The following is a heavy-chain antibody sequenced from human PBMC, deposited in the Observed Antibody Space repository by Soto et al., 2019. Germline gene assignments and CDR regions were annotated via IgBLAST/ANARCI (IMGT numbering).Heavy chain of an antibody. CDR3: ARSRGVASAPLDY. D-gene: IGHD2-15*01. CDR2: ISPTLGIA. Sequence: QVQLVQSGAEVRRPGSSVKVSCMASGDTFNTINWIRQAPGQGLEWMGRISPTLGIANYAQKFQERIKITADKSTSTVYMELSSLRSEDTAVHYCARSRGVASAPLDYWGQGTLVTVSS. V-gene: IGHV1-69*02. CDR1: GDTFNT. J-gene: IGHJ4*02.